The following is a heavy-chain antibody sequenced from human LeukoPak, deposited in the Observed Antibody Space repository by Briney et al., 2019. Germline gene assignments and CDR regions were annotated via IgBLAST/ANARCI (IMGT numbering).Heavy chain of an antibody. V-gene: IGHV3-21*01. J-gene: IGHJ4*02. CDR2: ISSSSSYI. D-gene: IGHD5-12*01. CDR1: GFTFSSYS. Sequence: PGGSLRLSCAASGFTFSSYSMNWVRQAPGKGLEWVSSISSSSSYIYYADSVKGRFTISRDNAKNSLYLQMNSLRAEDTAVYYCATGNVWWLPHDYWGQGTLVTVSS. CDR3: ATGNVWWLPHDY.